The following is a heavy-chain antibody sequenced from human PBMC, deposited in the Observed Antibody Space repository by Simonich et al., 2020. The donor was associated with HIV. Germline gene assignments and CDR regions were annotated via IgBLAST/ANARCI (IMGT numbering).Heavy chain of an antibody. D-gene: IGHD5-18*01. J-gene: IGHJ4*02. Sequence: QVQLVQSGAEVKKPGSSVKVSCKASGGTFSSYAISWVRQAPGQGLEWMGGIIPIFGTANYEQKFQGRVTITADESTGTAYMELSSLRSEDTAVYYCARESRYSYGKYYFDYWGQGTLVTVSS. CDR2: IIPIFGTA. CDR3: ARESRYSYGKYYFDY. CDR1: GGTFSSYA. V-gene: IGHV1-69*13.